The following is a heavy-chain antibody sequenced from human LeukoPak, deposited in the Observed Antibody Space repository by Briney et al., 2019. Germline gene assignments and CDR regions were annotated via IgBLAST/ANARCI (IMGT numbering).Heavy chain of an antibody. V-gene: IGHV3-64D*06. CDR2: ISNTGVTI. CDR1: GFTFSSYS. J-gene: IGHJ4*02. CDR3: VKENLGRSLDY. Sequence: PGTSLRLSCAASGFTFSSYSMHWVRQAPGKGLEYVSGISNTGVTIYYADSVKGRFTISRDNSRSTLYLQMSSLRLEDMALYYCVKENLGRSLDYWGQGTVVTVSS.